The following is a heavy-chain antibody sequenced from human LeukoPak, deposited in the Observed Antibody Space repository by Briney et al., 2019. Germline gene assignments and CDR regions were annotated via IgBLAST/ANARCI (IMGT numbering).Heavy chain of an antibody. CDR3: ARSSLVRGVIIPDFDL. CDR1: GFTFSGYS. V-gene: IGHV3-48*04. CDR2: ISSSGSTI. D-gene: IGHD3-10*01. Sequence: GGSLRLSCAASGFTFSGYSMNWVRQAPGKGLEWVSYISSSGSTIYYVDSVKGRLTISRDNAKNSLYLQMNSLRAEDTAVYYCARSSLVRGVIIPDFDLWGQGTLVTVSS. J-gene: IGHJ4*02.